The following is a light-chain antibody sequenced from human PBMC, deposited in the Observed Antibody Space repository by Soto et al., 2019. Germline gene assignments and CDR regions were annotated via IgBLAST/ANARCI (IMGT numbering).Light chain of an antibody. J-gene: IGKJ1*01. CDR2: GAS. CDR1: QSISTY. V-gene: IGKV1-39*01. Sequence: DIQMTQSPSSLSASVGDRVTITCRASQSISTYLNWYQQKPGKAPKVLLYGASILQSGVPSRFSGSGSGTDFTLTIRSLQPEESATYYCQQSYTTPWTFGQGTKVEIK. CDR3: QQSYTTPWT.